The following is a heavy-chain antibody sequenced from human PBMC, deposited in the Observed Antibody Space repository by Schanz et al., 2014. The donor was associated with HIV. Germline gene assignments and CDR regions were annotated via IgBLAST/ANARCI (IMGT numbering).Heavy chain of an antibody. Sequence: QVQLVQSGAEVKKPGASVKVSCKASGYNFTSYDINWVRQATGQGLEWMGWMNPNSGNTGFAQKFQGRVTMTRNTSINTAYMEVSGLKSEDTAVYYCARAAFSSEYYYGMDVWGQGTTVTVSS. CDR1: GYNFTSYD. CDR2: MNPNSGNT. D-gene: IGHD3-3*02. V-gene: IGHV1-8*01. CDR3: ARAAFSSEYYYGMDV. J-gene: IGHJ6*02.